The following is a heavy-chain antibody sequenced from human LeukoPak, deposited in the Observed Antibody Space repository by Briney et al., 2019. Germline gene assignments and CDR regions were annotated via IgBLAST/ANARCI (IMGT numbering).Heavy chain of an antibody. J-gene: IGHJ4*02. CDR2: IPASGGNT. V-gene: IGHV3-23*01. Sequence: GGSLRLSCAASGFTFSTYGMRWVRQAPGKGLEWVSTIPASGGNTYYADSVKGRFTISRDNSKNTLYLQMNSLTAEDTALYYCVRYLSGWYYFDYWGQGTLVTVFS. D-gene: IGHD6-19*01. CDR1: GFTFSTYG. CDR3: VRYLSGWYYFDY.